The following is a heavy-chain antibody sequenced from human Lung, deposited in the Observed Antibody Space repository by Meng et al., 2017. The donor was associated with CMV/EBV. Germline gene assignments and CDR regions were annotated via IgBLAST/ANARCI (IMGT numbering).Heavy chain of an antibody. CDR1: GGSISSRYW. Sequence: GSGPGVVKLSGTLSLTCVVSGGSISSRYWWTWVRQSPGKGLEWIGEMYHSGTTNYNPSLKSRVTISMGKSNNQLSLKLNSVTAADTAVYYCATQESRDGHNPYWGQGTLVTVSS. J-gene: IGHJ4*02. CDR3: ATQESRDGHNPY. CDR2: MYHSGTT. D-gene: IGHD5-24*01. V-gene: IGHV4-4*02.